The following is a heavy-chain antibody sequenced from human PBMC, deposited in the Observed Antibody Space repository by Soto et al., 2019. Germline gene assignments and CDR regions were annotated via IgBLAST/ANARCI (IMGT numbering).Heavy chain of an antibody. V-gene: IGHV3-11*01. Sequence: QVQLVESGGGLVKPGGSLRLSCAASAFKFSDYYMSWVRQAPGKGLEWVSYISGSGDVIYYADSVKGRFTISRDNDKKSVQLQMDTLRAEDTALYYCARAPDCGEGSCDRHFDLWGQGTRVAVSS. J-gene: IGHJ4*02. CDR3: ARAPDCGEGSCDRHFDL. CDR2: ISGSGDVI. CDR1: AFKFSDYY. D-gene: IGHD2-21*01.